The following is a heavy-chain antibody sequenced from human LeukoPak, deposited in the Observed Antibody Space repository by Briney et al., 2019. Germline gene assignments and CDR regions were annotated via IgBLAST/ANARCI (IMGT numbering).Heavy chain of an antibody. J-gene: IGHJ4*02. Sequence: PSETLSLTCTVSGGSISNSNYYWGWIRQPPGKGLEWIGSIYYRGSTYYNPSLKSRVTVSVDTSKNQFSLKLRSVTAADTALYYCARAVGTTTGLFDYWGQGALVTVSS. V-gene: IGHV4-39*07. CDR2: IYYRGST. D-gene: IGHD1-26*01. CDR3: ARAVGTTTGLFDY. CDR1: GGSISNSNYY.